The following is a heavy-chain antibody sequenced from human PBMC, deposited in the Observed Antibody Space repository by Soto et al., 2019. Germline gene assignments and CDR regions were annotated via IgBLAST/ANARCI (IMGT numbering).Heavy chain of an antibody. CDR3: VGVRRGDAFEH. CDR2: SRNQPNGYTT. Sequence: EVQLGESGGGLVRPAGSLRLSCAASGFTLSTHYMDWVRQAPGKGLEWVGRSRNQPNGYTTDYGASVKGRFIISRDESTNSLSLEMNDLKTEDTALYYCVGVRRGDAFEHWGQGNLVTVSA. V-gene: IGHV3-72*01. CDR1: GFTLSTHY. D-gene: IGHD4-17*01. J-gene: IGHJ5*02.